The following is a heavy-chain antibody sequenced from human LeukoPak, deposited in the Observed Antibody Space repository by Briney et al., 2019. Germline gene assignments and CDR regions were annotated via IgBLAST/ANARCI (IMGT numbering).Heavy chain of an antibody. CDR2: IYYTGST. D-gene: IGHD1-26*01. CDR1: GASISGGTYY. Sequence: SETLSLTCSVSGASISGGTYYWGWSRQPQGRGLEWIGSIYYTGSTYDNPSLKSRVTISVDTSKNQFSLKLSSVTAADTAVYYCARRGGSGRAFDYWGQGTLVTVSS. V-gene: IGHV4-39*01. J-gene: IGHJ4*02. CDR3: ARRGGSGRAFDY.